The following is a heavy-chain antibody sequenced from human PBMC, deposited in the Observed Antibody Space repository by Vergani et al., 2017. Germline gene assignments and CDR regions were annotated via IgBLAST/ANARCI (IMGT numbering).Heavy chain of an antibody. D-gene: IGHD3-3*01. CDR3: AKDRGLVSITIFGVVTPPGPFDY. CDR1: GFTFSSYG. J-gene: IGHJ4*02. CDR2: ISYDGSNK. Sequence: QVQLVESGGGVVQPGRSLRLSCAASGFTFSSYGMHWVRQAPGKGLEWVAVISYDGSNKYYADSVKGRFTISRDNSKNTLYLQMNSLRAEDTAVYYCAKDRGLVSITIFGVVTPPGPFDYWGQGTLVTVSS. V-gene: IGHV3-30*18.